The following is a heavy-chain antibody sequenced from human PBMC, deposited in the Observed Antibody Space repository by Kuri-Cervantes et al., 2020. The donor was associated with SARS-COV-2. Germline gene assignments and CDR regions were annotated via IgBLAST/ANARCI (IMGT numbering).Heavy chain of an antibody. D-gene: IGHD3-22*01. CDR3: ARDRPGGNYYDSSGDKFDY. V-gene: IGHV3-21*04. CDR2: ISGSGSYI. J-gene: IGHJ4*02. CDR1: GFTFSGYT. Sequence: GGSLRLSCVATGFTFSGYTMNWVRQAPGKALQWVSSISGSGSYIYYADSVKGRFTVSRDNAKNSLYLQMNSLRAEDTAVYYCARDRPGGNYYDSSGDKFDYWGQGTLVTVSS.